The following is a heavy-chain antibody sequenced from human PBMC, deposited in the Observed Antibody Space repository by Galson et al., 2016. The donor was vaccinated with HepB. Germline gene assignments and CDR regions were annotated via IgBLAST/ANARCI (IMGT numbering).Heavy chain of an antibody. CDR3: ARDSLWFGELTRVYYFDY. CDR1: GFTFSSYS. V-gene: IGHV3-21*01. D-gene: IGHD3-10*01. CDR2: ISSSSSYT. J-gene: IGHJ4*02. Sequence: SLRLSCAASGFTFSSYSMNWVRQAPGKGLEWVSSISSSSSYTHYADSVKGRFTISRDNAKNSLYLQMNSLRAEDTAVYYCARDSLWFGELTRVYYFDYWGQGTLVTVSS.